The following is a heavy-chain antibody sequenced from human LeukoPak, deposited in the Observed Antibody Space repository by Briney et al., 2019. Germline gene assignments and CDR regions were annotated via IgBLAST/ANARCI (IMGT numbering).Heavy chain of an antibody. V-gene: IGHV3-30*04. CDR3: ARDLSYYMDL. CDR1: GFTFSSYA. J-gene: IGHJ6*03. Sequence: GGSLRLSCAASGFTFSSYAMHWVRQAPGKGLEWVAVISYDGSNKYYADSVKGRFTISRDNSKNTLYLQMNSLRAEDTALYYCARDLSYYMDLWGTGTTVTVSS. CDR2: ISYDGSNK.